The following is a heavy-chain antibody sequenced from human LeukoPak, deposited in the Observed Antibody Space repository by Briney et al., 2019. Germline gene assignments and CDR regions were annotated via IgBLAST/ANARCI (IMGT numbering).Heavy chain of an antibody. D-gene: IGHD1-14*01. CDR1: GGSIKSYY. Sequence: SETLSLTCTVSGGSIKSYYWNWIRQPPGKGLELIGYIYYSASTNYNPSLKSRVTISVDTSKNQFSLKLSSVTAADTAVYYCARDSVLPRGAFDIWGQGTMVTVSS. J-gene: IGHJ3*02. V-gene: IGHV4-59*01. CDR2: IYYSAST. CDR3: ARDSVLPRGAFDI.